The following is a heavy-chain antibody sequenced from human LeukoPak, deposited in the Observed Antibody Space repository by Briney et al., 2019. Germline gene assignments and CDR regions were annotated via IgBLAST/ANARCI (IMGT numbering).Heavy chain of an antibody. V-gene: IGHV4-59*01. CDR1: GGSISSYY. D-gene: IGHD2-2*02. CDR2: IYYSGST. Sequence: PSETPSLTCTVSGGSISSYYWSWIRQPPGKGLEWIGYIYYSGSTNYNPSLKSRVTISVDTSKNQFSLKLSSVTAADTAVYYCVRAPTYCSSTSCYIRFDYWGQGTLVTVSS. CDR3: VRAPTYCSSTSCYIRFDY. J-gene: IGHJ4*02.